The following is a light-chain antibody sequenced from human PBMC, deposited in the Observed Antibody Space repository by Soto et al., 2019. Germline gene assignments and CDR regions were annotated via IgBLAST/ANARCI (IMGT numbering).Light chain of an antibody. CDR1: SGDIGGYNY. J-gene: IGLJ1*01. CDR2: EVS. V-gene: IGLV2-14*01. Sequence: QSALPQPASVSGSPGQSITISCTGTSGDIGGYNYVSWYQQHPGKAPKLMIYEVSNRPSGVSNRFSGSKSGNTASLTISGLQAEDEADYYCCSYTGSSTYVFGTGTKVTVL. CDR3: CSYTGSSTYV.